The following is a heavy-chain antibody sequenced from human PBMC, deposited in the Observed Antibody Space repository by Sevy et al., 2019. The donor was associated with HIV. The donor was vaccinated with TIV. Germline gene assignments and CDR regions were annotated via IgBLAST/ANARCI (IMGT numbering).Heavy chain of an antibody. CDR3: ARGRTYYYDTSGYKATMYFDY. CDR2: IKQDGSYN. D-gene: IGHD3-22*01. CDR1: GFTFDTYW. V-gene: IGHV3-7*01. Sequence: GGSLRLSCAASGFTFDTYWMTWVRQAPGKGLEWVANIKQDGSYNYLVDSVKGRFTISRDNAKNSLFLQMNSLTAEDTAVYYCARGRTYYYDTSGYKATMYFDYWGQGALVTVSS. J-gene: IGHJ4*02.